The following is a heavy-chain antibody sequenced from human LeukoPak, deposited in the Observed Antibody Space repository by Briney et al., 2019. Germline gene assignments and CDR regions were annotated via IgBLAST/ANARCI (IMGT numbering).Heavy chain of an antibody. CDR3: ARLDSIHLITY. Sequence: SETLSLTCTVSGGSISSSSYYCGWLRPPPGKGLEWIGTIYYSASTYYTPSLKSRVTISVDTSKTQFSLKLSSVTAADTAVYYCARLDSIHLITYWGQGTLVTVSS. J-gene: IGHJ4*02. D-gene: IGHD3-16*01. CDR2: IYYSAST. CDR1: GGSISSSSYY. V-gene: IGHV4-39*01.